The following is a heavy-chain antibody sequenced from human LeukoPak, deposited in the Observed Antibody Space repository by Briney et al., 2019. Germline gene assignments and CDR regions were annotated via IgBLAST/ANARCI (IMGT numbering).Heavy chain of an antibody. V-gene: IGHV3-21*01. D-gene: IGHD5-18*01. CDR2: ISSSSSYI. CDR1: GFTFSSYS. Sequence: GGSLRLSCAASGFTFSSYSMNWVRQAPGKGLEWVSSISSSSSYIYYADSVKGRFTISRDNAKNSLYLQMNSLRAEDTAVYYCAGDTGYSYGSTDYYYYMDVWGKGTTVTVSS. CDR3: AGDTGYSYGSTDYYYYMDV. J-gene: IGHJ6*03.